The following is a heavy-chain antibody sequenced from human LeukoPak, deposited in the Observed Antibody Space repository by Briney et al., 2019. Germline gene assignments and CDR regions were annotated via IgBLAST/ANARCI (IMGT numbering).Heavy chain of an antibody. Sequence: GGSLRLSCAASGLTFSNYAMSWVRQAPGKGLEWVSVIYSGGSTYYADSVKGRFTISRDNSKNTLYLQMNSLRAEDTAVYYCARGDYGKGFGYWGQGTLVTVSS. CDR2: IYSGGST. J-gene: IGHJ4*02. D-gene: IGHD4-17*01. CDR1: GLTFSNYA. V-gene: IGHV3-66*01. CDR3: ARGDYGKGFGY.